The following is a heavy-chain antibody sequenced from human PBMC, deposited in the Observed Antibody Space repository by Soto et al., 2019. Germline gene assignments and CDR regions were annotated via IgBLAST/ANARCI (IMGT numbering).Heavy chain of an antibody. V-gene: IGHV1-18*04. CDR1: SYTFTSYG. CDR2: ISAHNGNT. CDR3: ARGIEPAGTEP. Sequence: ASVKVSCKASSYTFTSYGISWVQQDPGQGLEWMGWISAHNGNTNHAQKLQGRVTMTTATTTSTGSMELRSLKSEATALYYCARGIEPAGTEPRRKGTLVTVPQ. D-gene: IGHD6-13*01. J-gene: IGHJ5*02.